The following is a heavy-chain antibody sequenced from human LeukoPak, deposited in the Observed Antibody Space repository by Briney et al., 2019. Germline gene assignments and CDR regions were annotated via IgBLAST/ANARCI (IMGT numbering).Heavy chain of an antibody. CDR2: INWNGGST. J-gene: IGHJ4*02. CDR3: ARVVGYCSSTSCYWDY. Sequence: GGSLRLSCAASGFTFDDYGMSWVRRAPGKGLEWLSGINWNGGSTGYADSVKGRFTISRDNAKNSLYLQMNSLRAEDTALYYCARVVGYCSSTSCYWDYWGQGTLVTVSS. CDR1: GFTFDDYG. D-gene: IGHD2-2*01. V-gene: IGHV3-20*04.